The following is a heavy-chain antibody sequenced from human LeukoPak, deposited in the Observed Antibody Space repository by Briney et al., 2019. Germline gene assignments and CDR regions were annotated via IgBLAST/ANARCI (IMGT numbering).Heavy chain of an antibody. Sequence: SETLSLTCAVSGASFSDSYWNWIRQPPGKGLEWIGEINHSGSAKYAPSLKSRVAISAATSAKQFSLKLTSVTAADTAIYYCARGSRRSLASGGTLDDYWGQGTLVTVSS. D-gene: IGHD6-13*01. J-gene: IGHJ4*02. CDR2: INHSGSA. CDR3: ARGSRRSLASGGTLDDY. CDR1: GASFSDSY. V-gene: IGHV4-34*01.